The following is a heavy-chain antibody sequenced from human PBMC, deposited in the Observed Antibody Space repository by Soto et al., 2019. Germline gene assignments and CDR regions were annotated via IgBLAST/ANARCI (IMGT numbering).Heavy chain of an antibody. D-gene: IGHD3-10*01. CDR2: ISSRFTI. CDR3: TRDNYFGSESYYYGMDV. Sequence: EVQLVESGGGLVQPGGSLRLSCAASGFTFNSYSLNWVRRAPGKGLEWISYISSRFTIYYADSVKGRFTISRDNDKNSLYLQMDSLRDEDTAFYYCTRDNYFGSESYYYGMDVWGQGTTVIVSS. CDR1: GFTFNSYS. V-gene: IGHV3-48*02. J-gene: IGHJ6*02.